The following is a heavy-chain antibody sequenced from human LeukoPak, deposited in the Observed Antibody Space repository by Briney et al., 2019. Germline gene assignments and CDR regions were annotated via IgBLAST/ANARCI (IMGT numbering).Heavy chain of an antibody. Sequence: GGSLRLSCAASGFTFSSYAMSWVRQAPGKGLEWVSAISGSGGSTYYADSVKGRFTISRDNAKNSLYLQMNSLRAEDTAVYYCARHCSGGSCYAPNFDYWGQGTLVTVSS. D-gene: IGHD2-15*01. CDR3: ARHCSGGSCYAPNFDY. CDR2: ISGSGGST. J-gene: IGHJ4*02. CDR1: GFTFSSYA. V-gene: IGHV3-23*01.